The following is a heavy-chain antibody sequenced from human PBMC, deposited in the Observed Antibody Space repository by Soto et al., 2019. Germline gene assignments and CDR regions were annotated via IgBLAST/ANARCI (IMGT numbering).Heavy chain of an antibody. J-gene: IGHJ2*01. CDR2: ISAYNGNT. CDR3: ARAPGYYDSSGYRYFDL. V-gene: IGHV1-18*01. CDR1: GYPFTSYG. Sequence: QVQLVQSGAEVKKPGASVKVSCKAAGYPFTSYGISWVRQAPGQGLEWMGWISAYNGNTNYAQKLQGRVTMTTDTSTSTAYMELRSLRSDDTAVYYCARAPGYYDSSGYRYFDLWGRGTLVTVSS. D-gene: IGHD3-22*01.